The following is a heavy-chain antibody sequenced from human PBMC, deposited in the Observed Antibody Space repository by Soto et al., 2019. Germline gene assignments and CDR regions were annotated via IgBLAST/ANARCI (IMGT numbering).Heavy chain of an antibody. Sequence: ASVEVSCKASGYTFTSYGISWGRQAPGQGLEWMGWSSAYNGNTNYAHKLQVRVTMTTDTSTSTAYMELRSLRSDDTAVYYCARDRQQLARGNREYWGQGTLVPVSS. V-gene: IGHV1-18*01. CDR1: GYTFTSYG. CDR3: ARDRQQLARGNREY. CDR2: SSAYNGNT. J-gene: IGHJ4*02. D-gene: IGHD6-13*01.